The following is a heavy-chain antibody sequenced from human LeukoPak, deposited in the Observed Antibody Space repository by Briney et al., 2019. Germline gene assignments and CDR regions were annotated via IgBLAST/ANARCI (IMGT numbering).Heavy chain of an antibody. Sequence: SETLSLTCTVSGGAITSSNNYWGWIRQPPGKGLEWIGSVDHSGTTFLNPPLKSRVTISVDTSKNQFSLKLSSVTAADTAVYYCARTTGYYYYYYMDVWGKGTTVTVSS. CDR3: ARTTGYYYYYYMDV. CDR2: VDHSGTT. D-gene: IGHD1-14*01. CDR1: GGAITSSNNY. V-gene: IGHV4-39*07. J-gene: IGHJ6*03.